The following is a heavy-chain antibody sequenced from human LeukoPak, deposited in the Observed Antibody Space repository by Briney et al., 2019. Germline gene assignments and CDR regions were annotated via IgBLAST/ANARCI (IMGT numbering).Heavy chain of an antibody. CDR2: IYSGGST. CDR1: GFSVSSNY. V-gene: IGHV3-53*01. CDR3: ARAHYGSGSYGLDY. J-gene: IGHJ4*02. D-gene: IGHD3-10*01. Sequence: GGSLRLSCAASGFSVSSNYMTWVRQAPGKGLEWVSVIYSGGSTYYADSVKGRFTISRDSSKNTLYLQMNTLRAEDTAVYYCARAHYGSGSYGLDYWGRGTLVTVSS.